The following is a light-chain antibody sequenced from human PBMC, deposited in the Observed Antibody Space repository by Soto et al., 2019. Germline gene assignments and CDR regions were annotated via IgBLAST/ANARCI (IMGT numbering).Light chain of an antibody. CDR2: SAS. CDR3: QQYGNSPLT. Sequence: DIVMTQSRDSLSVSLGDMATMNFNSIRTVLYSSNNKSYLAWYQQKPGQAPKLLIHSASTRESGVPDRFSGSGSGTDFTLTISRLEPEDFALYYCQQYGNSPLTFGGGTKVDI. J-gene: IGKJ4*01. CDR1: RTVLYSSNNKSY. V-gene: IGKV4-1*01.